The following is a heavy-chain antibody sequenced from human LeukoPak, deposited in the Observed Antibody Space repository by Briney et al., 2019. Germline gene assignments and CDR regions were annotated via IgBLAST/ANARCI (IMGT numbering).Heavy chain of an antibody. Sequence: PSETLSLTCTVSGGSISSSSYYWGWIRQPPGKGLEWIGRIYTSGSTNYNPSLKSRVTMSVDTSKNQFSLKLSSVTAADTAVYYCARSAPYYDFWSGYSPFDYWGQGTLVTVSS. J-gene: IGHJ4*02. CDR1: GGSISSSSYY. CDR3: ARSAPYYDFWSGYSPFDY. V-gene: IGHV4-61*05. CDR2: IYTSGST. D-gene: IGHD3-3*01.